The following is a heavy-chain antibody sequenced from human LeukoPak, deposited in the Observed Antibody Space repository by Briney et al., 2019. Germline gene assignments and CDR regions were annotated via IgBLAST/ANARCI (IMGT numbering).Heavy chain of an antibody. CDR2: INHSGST. V-gene: IGHV4-34*01. CDR1: GGSFSGYY. CDR3: ARLRAVTRSSSWLQVRPRFDY. Sequence: PSETLSLTCAVYGGSFSGYYWSWIRQPPGKGLEWIGEINHSGSTNYNPSLKSRVTISVDTSKNQFSLKLSSVTAADTAVYYCARLRAVTRSSSWLQVRPRFDYWGQGTLVTVSS. J-gene: IGHJ4*02. D-gene: IGHD6-13*01.